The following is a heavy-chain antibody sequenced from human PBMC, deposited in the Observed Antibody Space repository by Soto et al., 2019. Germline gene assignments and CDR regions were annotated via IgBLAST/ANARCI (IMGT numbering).Heavy chain of an antibody. CDR3: ARDQNYYFDY. J-gene: IGHJ4*02. Sequence: QVQLVESGGGVVQPGRSPRLSCAASGFTFSSYAMHWVRQAPGKGLEWVAVISYDGSNKYYADSVKGRFTISRDNSKNTLYLQMNSLRAEDTAVYYCARDQNYYFDYWGQGTLVTVSS. D-gene: IGHD1-7*01. V-gene: IGHV3-30-3*01. CDR2: ISYDGSNK. CDR1: GFTFSSYA.